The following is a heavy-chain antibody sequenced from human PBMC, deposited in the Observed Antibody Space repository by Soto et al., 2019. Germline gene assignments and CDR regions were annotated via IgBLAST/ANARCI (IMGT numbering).Heavy chain of an antibody. CDR2: IFYRGST. J-gene: IGHJ6*02. CDR3: AKCDDILTAYSVYGMDV. D-gene: IGHD3-9*01. V-gene: IGHV4-31*02. Sequence: LQHPGKGLEWIGYIFYRGSTSYNTSLKSRGTISVDTSRNQFSLNLGSVTAADTAVYYCAKCDDILTAYSVYGMDVWGQGTTVT.